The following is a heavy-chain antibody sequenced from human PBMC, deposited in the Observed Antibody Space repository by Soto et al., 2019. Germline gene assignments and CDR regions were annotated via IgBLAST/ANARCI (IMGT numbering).Heavy chain of an antibody. CDR1: GYTFTSYG. D-gene: IGHD3-16*02. V-gene: IGHV1-18*01. CDR3: ARDGGPTFGGVIVPSYYFDY. CDR2: ISAYNGNT. Sequence: ASVKVSCKASGYTFTSYGISWVRQAPGQRLEWMGWISAYNGNTNYAQKLQGRVTMTTDTSTSTAYMELRSLRSDDTAVYYCARDGGPTFGGVIVPSYYFDYWGQGTLVTVSS. J-gene: IGHJ4*02.